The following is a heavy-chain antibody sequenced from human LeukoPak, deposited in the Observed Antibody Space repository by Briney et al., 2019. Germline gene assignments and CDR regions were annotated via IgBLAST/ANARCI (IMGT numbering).Heavy chain of an antibody. CDR1: GYTFTSYY. D-gene: IGHD6-13*01. CDR2: INPSGGST. J-gene: IGHJ5*02. Sequence: ASVKVSCKASGYTFTSYYIHWVRQAPGQGIQWMAIINPSGGSTTYAQKFQGRVTMTRDMAASTVYMELSSLRSEDTAVYYCARGHYSSPRASFDPWGQGTLVTVSS. V-gene: IGHV1-46*01. CDR3: ARGHYSSPRASFDP.